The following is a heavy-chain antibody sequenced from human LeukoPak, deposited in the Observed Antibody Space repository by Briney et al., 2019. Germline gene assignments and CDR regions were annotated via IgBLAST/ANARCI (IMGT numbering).Heavy chain of an antibody. D-gene: IGHD6-19*01. CDR1: GFTFSSYA. CDR2: ISVSGGST. Sequence: PGGSLRLSCAASGFTFSSYAMSWVRQAPGKGLEWVSAISVSGGSTYYADSVKGRFTTSRDNSKNTLYLQMNSLRAEETAVYYCAKDTVLGSFGWYGGGDYFDYWGQGTLVTVSS. V-gene: IGHV3-23*01. J-gene: IGHJ4*02. CDR3: AKDTVLGSFGWYGGGDYFDY.